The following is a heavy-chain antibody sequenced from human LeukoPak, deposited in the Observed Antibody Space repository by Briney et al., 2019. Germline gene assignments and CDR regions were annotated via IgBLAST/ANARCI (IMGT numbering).Heavy chain of an antibody. CDR2: ISNSGGDT. V-gene: IGHV3-23*01. Sequence: GGSLRLSCAASGFTFSDYWIHWVRQAPGKGLEWVAAISNSGGDTFYSDSGKGRFTIARDNSKNTLYLQMNSLRVDDTAVYYCAQQLGYCSGGTCYFTYWGQGTLVTVSS. CDR1: GFTFSDYW. CDR3: AQQLGYCSGGTCYFTY. J-gene: IGHJ1*01. D-gene: IGHD2-15*01.